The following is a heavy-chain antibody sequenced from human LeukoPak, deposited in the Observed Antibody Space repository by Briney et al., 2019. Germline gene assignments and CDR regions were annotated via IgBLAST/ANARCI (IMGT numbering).Heavy chain of an antibody. J-gene: IGHJ4*02. D-gene: IGHD7-27*01. Sequence: GGSLSLSCAASGFTLSSYGMHWVRKAPGKGLEWVAVISYDGSNKYYADSVKGRFTISRDNSKNTLYLQMNSLRAEDTAVYYCAKDLGSHFDYWGQGTLVTVSS. CDR2: ISYDGSNK. V-gene: IGHV3-30*18. CDR3: AKDLGSHFDY. CDR1: GFTLSSYG.